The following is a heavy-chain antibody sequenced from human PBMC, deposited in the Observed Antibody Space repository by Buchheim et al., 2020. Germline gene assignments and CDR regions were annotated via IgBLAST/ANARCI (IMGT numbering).Heavy chain of an antibody. D-gene: IGHD2-8*01. Sequence: EVQLVESGGGLVQPGGSLRLSCAASGFSITSSSMFWVRHAPGKGLMWVSQIHTDGSSITYADSVKGRFTMSRDSAKHTLYLQMNSLRDEDTSVYYCTRGGVRYGMDVWGQGTT. CDR1: GFSITSSS. V-gene: IGHV3-74*03. CDR3: TRGGVRYGMDV. J-gene: IGHJ6*02. CDR2: IHTDGSSI.